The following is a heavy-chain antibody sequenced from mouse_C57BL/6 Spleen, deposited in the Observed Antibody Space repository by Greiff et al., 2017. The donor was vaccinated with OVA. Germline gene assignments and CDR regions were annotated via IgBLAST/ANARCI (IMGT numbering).Heavy chain of an antibody. CDR2: IDPSDSYT. D-gene: IGHD2-1*01. J-gene: IGHJ1*03. V-gene: IGHV1-59*01. CDR1: GYTFTSYW. Sequence: QVQLQQPGAELVRPGTSVKLSCKASGYTFTSYWMHWVKQRPGQGLEWIGVIDPSDSYTNYNQKFKGKATLTVDTSSSTAYMQLSSLTSEDSAVYDCARFYYGNHWYFDVWGTGTTVTVSS. CDR3: ARFYYGNHWYFDV.